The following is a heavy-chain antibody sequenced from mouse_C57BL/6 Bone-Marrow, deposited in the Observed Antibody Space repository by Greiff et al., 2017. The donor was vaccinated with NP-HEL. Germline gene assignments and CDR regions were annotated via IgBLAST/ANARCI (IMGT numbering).Heavy chain of an antibody. CDR1: GYTFTSYW. Sequence: QVQLQQPGAELVRPGSSVKLSCKASGYTFTSYWMHWVKQRPIQGLEWIGNIDPSDSETHYNQKFKDKATLTVDKSSSTAYMQLSSLTSEDSAVYYCAREGAYYSNLAWFAYWGQGTLVTVSA. J-gene: IGHJ3*01. CDR2: IDPSDSET. D-gene: IGHD2-5*01. CDR3: AREGAYYSNLAWFAY. V-gene: IGHV1-52*01.